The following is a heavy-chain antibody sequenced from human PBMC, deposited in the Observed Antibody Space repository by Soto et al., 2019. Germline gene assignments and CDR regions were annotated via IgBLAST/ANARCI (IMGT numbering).Heavy chain of an antibody. V-gene: IGHV4-34*01. CDR3: AAGGGPPRYY. J-gene: IGHJ4*02. CDR2: INHSGST. CDR1: GGSFSGYY. Sequence: SETLSLTCAVYGGSFSGYYWSWIRQPPGKGLEWIGEINHSGSTNYNPSLKSRVTISVDTSKNQFSLKLSSVTAADTAVYYCAAGGGPPRYYWGQGTLVTVS. D-gene: IGHD1-26*01.